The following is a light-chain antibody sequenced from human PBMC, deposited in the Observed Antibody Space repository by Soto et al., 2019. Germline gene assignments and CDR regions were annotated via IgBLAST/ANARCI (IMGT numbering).Light chain of an antibody. Sequence: LTQPPSASGAPGQTVTISCSGRSSNIGSNYVYWYQQLPETAPRLLLYRADQRPSGIPDRFSGSKSGTSASLAISGLRSEDEADYYCAAWDDTLSGLVFGGGTKLTVL. CDR2: RAD. V-gene: IGLV1-47*01. CDR3: AAWDDTLSGLV. J-gene: IGLJ2*01. CDR1: SSNIGSNY.